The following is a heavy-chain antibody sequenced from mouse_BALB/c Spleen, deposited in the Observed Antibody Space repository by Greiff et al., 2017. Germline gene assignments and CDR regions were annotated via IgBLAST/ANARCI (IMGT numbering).Heavy chain of an antibody. J-gene: IGHJ4*01. CDR1: GYTFTSYW. Sequence: VQLQQSGTVLARPGASVKMSCKASGYTFTSYWMHWVKQRPGQGLEWIGAIYPGNSDTSYNQKFKGKAKLTAVTSTSTAYMELSSLTNEDSAVYYCTRKPYYRGAMDYWGQGTSVTVSS. CDR3: TRKPYYRGAMDY. D-gene: IGHD2-14*01. V-gene: IGHV1-5*01. CDR2: IYPGNSDT.